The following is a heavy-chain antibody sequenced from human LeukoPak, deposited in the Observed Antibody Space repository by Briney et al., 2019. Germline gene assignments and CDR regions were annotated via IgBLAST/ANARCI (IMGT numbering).Heavy chain of an antibody. CDR1: GFTFSSYS. CDR3: ARIYSGSHYS. CDR2: ISSSSSYI. D-gene: IGHD1-26*01. V-gene: IGHV3-21*04. J-gene: IGHJ4*02. Sequence: PGGSLRLSCAASGFTFSSYSMNWVRQAPGKGLEWVSSISSSSSYIYYADSVKGRFTISRDTSKNTLFLQMNSLRAEDTAVYYCARIYSGSHYSWGQGTLVTISS.